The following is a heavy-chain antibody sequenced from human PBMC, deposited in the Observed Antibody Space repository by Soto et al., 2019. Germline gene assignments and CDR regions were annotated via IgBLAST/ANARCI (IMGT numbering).Heavy chain of an antibody. J-gene: IGHJ4*02. V-gene: IGHV4-34*01. CDR2: INHSGST. CDR1: GGSFSRYY. CDR3: ARDKITGLFDY. D-gene: IGHD2-8*02. Sequence: SETLSLTCAVYGGSFSRYYWAWIRQPPGTGLEWIGEINHSGSTNYNPSLKSRVTISVDTSKNQFSLKLTSVTAADTAVYYCARDKITGLFDYWGQGTLVTVSS.